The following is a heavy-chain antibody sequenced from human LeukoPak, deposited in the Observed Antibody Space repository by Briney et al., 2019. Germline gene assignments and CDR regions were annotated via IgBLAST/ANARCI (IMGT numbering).Heavy chain of an antibody. J-gene: IGHJ6*02. CDR3: ARDALLHTSPYYYYGMDV. Sequence: SETLSLTCNVSGASVSSGSYYWSWLRQPPGKGLEWIGYIYYSGSTNYNPSLKSRVTISVDTSKNQFSLKLSSVTAADTAVYYCARDALLHTSPYYYYGMDVWGQGTTVTVSS. V-gene: IGHV4-61*01. CDR2: IYYSGST. CDR1: GASVSSGSYY. D-gene: IGHD3-10*01.